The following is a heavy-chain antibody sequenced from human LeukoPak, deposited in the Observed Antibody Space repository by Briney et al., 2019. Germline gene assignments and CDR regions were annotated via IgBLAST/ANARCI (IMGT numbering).Heavy chain of an antibody. Sequence: PGRSLRLSCAASGFTFSSYGMHWVRQAPGKGLEWVAVIWYDGSNKYYADSVKGRFTISRDNSKNTLYLQMNSLRAEDTAVYYCARPNDFWSGYDSEYYFDYWGQGTLVTVSS. CDR2: IWYDGSNK. CDR1: GFTFSSYG. V-gene: IGHV3-33*01. J-gene: IGHJ4*02. CDR3: ARPNDFWSGYDSEYYFDY. D-gene: IGHD3-3*01.